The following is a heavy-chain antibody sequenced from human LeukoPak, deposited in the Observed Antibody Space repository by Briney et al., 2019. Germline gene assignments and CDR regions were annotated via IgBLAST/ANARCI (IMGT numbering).Heavy chain of an antibody. V-gene: IGHV1-2*02. CDR3: ARSHSPRPGIGVAGYGGYFDC. Sequence: ASVKVSCKASGYTFTGYYMHWVRQAPGQGLEWMGWINPNSGGTNYAQKFQGRVTMTRDTSISTAYMELSRLRSDDTAVYYCARSHSPRPGIGVAGYGGYFDCWGQGTLVTVSS. CDR2: INPNSGGT. D-gene: IGHD6-19*01. CDR1: GYTFTGYY. J-gene: IGHJ4*02.